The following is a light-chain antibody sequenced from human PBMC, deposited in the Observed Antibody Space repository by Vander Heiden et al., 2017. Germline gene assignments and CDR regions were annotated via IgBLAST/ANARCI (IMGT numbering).Light chain of an antibody. CDR3: QKYNSAPLST. CDR2: AAS. CDR1: QGISNY. J-gene: IGKJ3*01. V-gene: IGKV1-27*01. Sequence: DIQMTQSPSSLSASVGDRVTITCRASQGISNYLAWYQQKPGKVPKLLIYAASTWQAGVPSRFSGSGSGTDFTLTISSLQPEDVATYYCQKYNSAPLSTFGPGTKVDIK.